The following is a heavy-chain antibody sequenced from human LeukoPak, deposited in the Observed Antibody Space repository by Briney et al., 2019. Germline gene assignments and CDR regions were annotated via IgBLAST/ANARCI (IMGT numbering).Heavy chain of an antibody. Sequence: PGGSLRLSCAASGFTFSSYAMHWVRQAPGKGLGWVAVISYDGSNKYYADSVKGRFTISRDNAKNSLYLQMNSLRAEDTAVYYCARAGDAFDIWGQGTMVTVSS. J-gene: IGHJ3*02. CDR3: ARAGDAFDI. V-gene: IGHV3-30-3*01. CDR2: ISYDGSNK. CDR1: GFTFSSYA.